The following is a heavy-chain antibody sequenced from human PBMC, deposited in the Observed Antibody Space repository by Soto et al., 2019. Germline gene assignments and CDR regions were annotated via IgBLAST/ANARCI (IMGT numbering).Heavy chain of an antibody. CDR3: ARDSSYNWFDP. CDR1: GGTFSSYT. V-gene: IGHV1-18*01. Sequence: ASVKVSCKASGGTFSSYTISWVRQAPGQGLEWMGWISAYNGNTNYAQKLQGRVTMTTDTSTSTAYMELRSLRSDDTAVYYCARDSSYNWFDPWGQGTLVTVSS. CDR2: ISAYNGNT. J-gene: IGHJ5*02.